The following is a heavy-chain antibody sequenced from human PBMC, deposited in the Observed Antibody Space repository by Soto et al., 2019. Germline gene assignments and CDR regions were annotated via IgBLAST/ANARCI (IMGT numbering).Heavy chain of an antibody. CDR3: ARNSSGRRNWFDP. V-gene: IGHV3-23*01. Sequence: EVQLLESGGGLVQPGGSLRLSCAASGFTFSSYAMSWVRQAPGKGLEWVSAISGSGGSNYYADSVKGRFTISRDNSKNTLYLQMNSLTAEDTAVYYCARNSSGRRNWFDPWGQGTLVTVSS. CDR2: ISGSGGSN. J-gene: IGHJ5*02. D-gene: IGHD1-26*01. CDR1: GFTFSSYA.